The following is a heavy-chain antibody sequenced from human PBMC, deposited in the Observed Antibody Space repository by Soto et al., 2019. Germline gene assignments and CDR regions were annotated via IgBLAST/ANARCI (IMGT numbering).Heavy chain of an antibody. CDR1: GGSISSYY. D-gene: IGHD2-15*01. Sequence: LSLTCTVSGGSISSYYWSWIRQPPGKGLEWIGYIYYSGSTNYNPSLKSRVTISVDTSKNQFSLKLSSVTAADTAVYYCARVINRWYPDYWGQGTLVTVSS. CDR3: ARVINRWYPDY. CDR2: IYYSGST. V-gene: IGHV4-59*01. J-gene: IGHJ4*02.